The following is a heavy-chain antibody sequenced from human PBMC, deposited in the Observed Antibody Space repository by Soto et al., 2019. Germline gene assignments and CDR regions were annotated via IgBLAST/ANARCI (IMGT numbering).Heavy chain of an antibody. Sequence: ASVKVSCKASGYTFTSYGISWVRQAPGQGLEWMGWISAYNGNTNYAQKLQGRVTMTTDTSTSTAYMELRSLRSDDTAVYYCARGRITSGGVIPKGDNWFDPWGQGTLVTVSS. CDR3: ARGRITSGGVIPKGDNWFDP. V-gene: IGHV1-18*01. D-gene: IGHD3-16*02. CDR1: GYTFTSYG. J-gene: IGHJ5*02. CDR2: ISAYNGNT.